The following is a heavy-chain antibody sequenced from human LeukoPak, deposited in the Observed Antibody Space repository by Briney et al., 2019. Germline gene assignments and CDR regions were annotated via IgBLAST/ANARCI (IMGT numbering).Heavy chain of an antibody. J-gene: IGHJ5*02. D-gene: IGHD3-9*01. CDR1: GFTFSSYA. V-gene: IGHV3-30*04. CDR2: ISYDGSNK. Sequence: GRSLRLSCAASGFTFSSYAMHWVRQAPGKGLEWVAVISYDGSNKYYADSVKGRFTISRDNSKNTLYLQMNSLRAEDTAVYYCARGNHYDILTGYPYNWFDPWGQGTLVTVSS. CDR3: ARGNHYDILTGYPYNWFDP.